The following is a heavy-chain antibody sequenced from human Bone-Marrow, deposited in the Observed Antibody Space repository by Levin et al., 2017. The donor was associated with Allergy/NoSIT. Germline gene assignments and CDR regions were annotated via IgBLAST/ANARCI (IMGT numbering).Heavy chain of an antibody. Sequence: ASVKVSCKASGYSFSSYDINWVRRASGQGPEWMGWMNPNSGNTDFAQKFQGRLSLATRSSTTTAYMELTNLTSDDTAVYYCARGFPWARPRAFDFWGQGTLLIVSS. CDR2: MNPNSGNT. V-gene: IGHV1-8*01. D-gene: IGHD2/OR15-2a*01. J-gene: IGHJ3*01. CDR3: ARGFPWARPRAFDF. CDR1: GYSFSSYD.